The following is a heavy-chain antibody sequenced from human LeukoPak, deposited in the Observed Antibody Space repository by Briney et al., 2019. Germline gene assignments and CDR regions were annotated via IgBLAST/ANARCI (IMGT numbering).Heavy chain of an antibody. Sequence: GGSLRLSCAASGFPFSNNDMQWVRQAPGKGLEWVSGISGSNGRTYYADSVKGRVTISRDNSKSTLYLQMNSLRAEDTAVYFCAKGGYFAFEFWGQGTPVTVSS. J-gene: IGHJ3*01. V-gene: IGHV3-23*01. CDR3: AKGGYFAFEF. CDR2: ISGSNGRT. CDR1: GFPFSNND. D-gene: IGHD2-2*03.